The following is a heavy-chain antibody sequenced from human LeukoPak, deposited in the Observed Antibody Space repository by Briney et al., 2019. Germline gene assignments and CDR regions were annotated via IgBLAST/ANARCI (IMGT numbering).Heavy chain of an antibody. CDR1: GDIFTSYC. CDR2: IYPGDSDT. J-gene: IGHJ4*02. CDR3: ARNRDLDY. V-gene: IGHV5-51*01. Sequence: GGSLKISCRGSGDIFTSYCIGCLRQMPGKGREWMGIIYPGDSDTRYSPSFQGQVTISADKSISTAYLQWSSLKASDTAMYYCARNRDLDYWGQGTLVTVSS.